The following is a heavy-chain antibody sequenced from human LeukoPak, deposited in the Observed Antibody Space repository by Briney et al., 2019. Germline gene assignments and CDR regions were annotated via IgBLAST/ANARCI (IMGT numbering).Heavy chain of an antibody. V-gene: IGHV4-59*01. J-gene: IGHJ5*02. D-gene: IGHD3-22*01. CDR1: GGSISSYY. CDR3: AREYYYDSSGYSNWFDL. CDR2: IYYSGST. Sequence: PSETLSLTCTVSGGSISSYYWSWIRQPPGKGLEWIGYIYYSGSTNYNPSLKSRVTISVDTSKNQFSLKLSSVTAADTAVYYCAREYYYDSSGYSNWFDLWGQGTLVTVSS.